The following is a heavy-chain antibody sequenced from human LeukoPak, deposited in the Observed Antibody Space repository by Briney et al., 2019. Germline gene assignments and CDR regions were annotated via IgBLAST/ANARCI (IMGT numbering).Heavy chain of an antibody. V-gene: IGHV1-2*06. Sequence: GASVKVSCKASGYTFTGYYMHWVRPAPGQGLEWMGRINPNSGGTNYAQRFQGRVTMTRDTSISTAHMELSRLRSDDTAVYYCARTSFGDYAYDYWGQRTLVTVSS. J-gene: IGHJ4*02. CDR3: ARTSFGDYAYDY. D-gene: IGHD4-17*01. CDR1: GYTFTGYY. CDR2: INPNSGGT.